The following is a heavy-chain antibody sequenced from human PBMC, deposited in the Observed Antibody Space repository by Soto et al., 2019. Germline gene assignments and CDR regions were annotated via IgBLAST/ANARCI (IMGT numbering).Heavy chain of an antibody. V-gene: IGHV3-7*01. J-gene: IGHJ4*02. CDR2: IKQDGSEK. D-gene: IGHD3-3*01. CDR1: GFTFSSYW. Sequence: GGSLRLSCAASGFTFSSYWMSWVRQAPGKGLEWVANIKQDGSEKYYVDSVKGRFTISRDNAKNSLYLQMNSLRAEDTAVYYCARQYDFWSGYYIPPHFDYWGQGTLVTVS. CDR3: ARQYDFWSGYYIPPHFDY.